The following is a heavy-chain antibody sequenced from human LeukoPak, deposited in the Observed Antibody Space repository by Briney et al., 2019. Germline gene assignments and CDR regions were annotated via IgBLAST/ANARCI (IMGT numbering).Heavy chain of an antibody. CDR3: ARLPSRSCSSSSCYVVDY. CDR2: IYPGDSDT. V-gene: IGHV5-51*01. CDR1: GYTFTNYW. Sequence: GESLKISCKSSGYTFTNYWIGWVRQIPGKGLEWMGIIYPGDSDTRYSPSFQGQVTISADKSISAAHLQWSSLQASDTAMYYCARLPSRSCSSSSCYVVDYWGQGTLVTVSS. D-gene: IGHD2-2*01. J-gene: IGHJ4*02.